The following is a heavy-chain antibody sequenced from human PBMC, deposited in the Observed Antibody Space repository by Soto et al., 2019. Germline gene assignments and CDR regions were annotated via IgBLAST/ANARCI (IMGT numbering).Heavy chain of an antibody. D-gene: IGHD6-19*01. CDR3: ARDEGITVAGAESYYYGMDV. Sequence: SETLSLTCTVSGGSISSYYCSWSRQPPGKGLEWIGYIYYSGSTNYNPSLKSRVTISVDTSKNQFSLKLSSVTAADTAVYYCARDEGITVAGAESYYYGMDVWGQGTTVTVSS. CDR1: GGSISSYY. CDR2: IYYSGST. V-gene: IGHV4-59*01. J-gene: IGHJ6*02.